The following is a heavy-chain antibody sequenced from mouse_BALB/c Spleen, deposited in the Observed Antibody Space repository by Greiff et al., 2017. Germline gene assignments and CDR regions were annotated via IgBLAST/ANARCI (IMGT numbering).Heavy chain of an antibody. D-gene: IGHD1-1*01. CDR3: ARSGLYGHGDY. CDR1: GYTFTSYV. J-gene: IGHJ2*01. V-gene: IGHV1-14*01. CDR2: INPYNDGT. Sequence: EVKLMESGPELVKPGASVKMSCKASGYTFTSYVMHWVKQKPGQGLEWIGYINPYNDGTKYNEKFKGKATLTSDKSSSTAYMELSSLTSEDSAVYYCARSGLYGHGDYWGQGTTLTVSS.